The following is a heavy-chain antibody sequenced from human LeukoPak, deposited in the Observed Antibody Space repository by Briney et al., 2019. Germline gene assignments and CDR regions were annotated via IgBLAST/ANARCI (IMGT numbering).Heavy chain of an antibody. CDR3: TTEFQSDDYGDYLRGFWFDP. D-gene: IGHD4-17*01. CDR1: GFIFSNAW. J-gene: IGHJ5*02. V-gene: IGHV3-15*01. Sequence: PGGSLRLSCAASGFIFSNAWMNWVRQAPGKGLEWVGRIKSKTDGGTTDYAAPVKGRFTISRDDSKNMLYLQMNSLKTEDTAVYYCTTEFQSDDYGDYLRGFWFDPWGQGTLVTVSS. CDR2: IKSKTDGGTT.